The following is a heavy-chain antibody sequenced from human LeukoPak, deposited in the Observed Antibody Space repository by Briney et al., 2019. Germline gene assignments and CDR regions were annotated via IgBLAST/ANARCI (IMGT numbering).Heavy chain of an antibody. Sequence: GGSLRLSCEGSGFVFSIYAIHWIRQSPGRGLEWVAVIASDGSFTDYVHSLKDRFTISRDNSKNTVYLDVTSLTPEDAAVYYCAREGTYSDYWSGYFEYWGQGTRVIVSS. CDR2: IASDGSFT. V-gene: IGHV3-30*04. CDR3: AREGTYSDYWSGYFEY. D-gene: IGHD3-3*01. CDR1: GFVFSIYA. J-gene: IGHJ4*02.